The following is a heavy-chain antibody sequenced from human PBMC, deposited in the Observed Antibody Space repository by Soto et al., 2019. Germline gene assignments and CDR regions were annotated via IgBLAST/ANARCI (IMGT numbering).Heavy chain of an antibody. D-gene: IGHD5-18*01. V-gene: IGHV4-34*01. CDR2: INHSGST. J-gene: IGHJ6*02. Sequence: SETLSVTCAVYGGAFMGYYWIWIRQPPGKGLEWIGEINHSGSTNYNPSLKSRVTISVDPSKNKFSLKLSSVAAADTAVYYCARGGYSYGYYYYYVIDVWGQGTTVPVSS. CDR3: ARGGYSYGYYYYYVIDV. CDR1: GGAFMGYY.